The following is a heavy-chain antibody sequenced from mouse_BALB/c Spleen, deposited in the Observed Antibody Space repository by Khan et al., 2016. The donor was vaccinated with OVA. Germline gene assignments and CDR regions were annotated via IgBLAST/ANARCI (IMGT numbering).Heavy chain of an antibody. CDR1: GYTFTSYW. J-gene: IGHJ3*01. CDR3: ARSYLYGSSTCFGY. Sequence: QVQLQQPGTELVKPGASVKLSCKASGYTFTSYWMHWVKRRPGQGLEWIGEIDPSDSHTNYNQEFNGKATLTVDKSSNTAYMQLSSLTSEDSAVYYCARSYLYGSSTCFGYWGLGTLVTVSA. V-gene: IGHV1-69*02. D-gene: IGHD1-1*01. CDR2: IDPSDSHT.